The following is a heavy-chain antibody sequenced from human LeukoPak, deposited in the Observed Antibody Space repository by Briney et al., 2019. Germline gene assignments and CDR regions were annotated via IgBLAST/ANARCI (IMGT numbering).Heavy chain of an antibody. CDR1: GGTFSSYA. D-gene: IGHD5-18*01. J-gene: IGHJ4*02. V-gene: IGHV1-69*04. Sequence: ASVKVSCKASGGTFSSYAISWVRQAPGQGLEWMGRIIPILGIANYAQEFQGRATITADKSTSTAYMELSSLRSEDTAVYYCARGLRGYSYGYRGYYFDYWGQGTLVTVSS. CDR2: IIPILGIA. CDR3: ARGLRGYSYGYRGYYFDY.